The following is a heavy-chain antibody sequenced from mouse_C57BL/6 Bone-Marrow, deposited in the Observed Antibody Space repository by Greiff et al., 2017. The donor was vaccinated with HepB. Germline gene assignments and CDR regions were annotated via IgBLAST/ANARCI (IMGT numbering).Heavy chain of an antibody. Sequence: VQLKESGAELVRPGASVKLSCTASGFNIKDDYMHWVKQRPEQGLEWIGWIDPENGDTEYASKFQGKATITADTSSNTAYLQLSSLTSEDTAVYYCTRYYGSSYRYFDVWGTGTTVTVSS. CDR2: IDPENGDT. J-gene: IGHJ1*03. CDR3: TRYYGSSYRYFDV. D-gene: IGHD1-1*01. V-gene: IGHV14-4*01. CDR1: GFNIKDDY.